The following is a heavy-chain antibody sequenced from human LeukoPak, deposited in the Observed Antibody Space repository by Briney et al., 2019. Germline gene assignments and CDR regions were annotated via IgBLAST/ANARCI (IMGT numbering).Heavy chain of an antibody. J-gene: IGHJ4*02. CDR3: ARDYWFGESYFDY. Sequence: GGSLRLSCAASGFTFSTYWITWVRQAPGKGLEWVANIKQDGSEKYYVDSVKGRFTISRDNAKNSLYLQMNILRAEDTAVYYCARDYWFGESYFDYWGQGTLVTVSS. V-gene: IGHV3-7*01. CDR1: GFTFSTYW. CDR2: IKQDGSEK. D-gene: IGHD3-10*01.